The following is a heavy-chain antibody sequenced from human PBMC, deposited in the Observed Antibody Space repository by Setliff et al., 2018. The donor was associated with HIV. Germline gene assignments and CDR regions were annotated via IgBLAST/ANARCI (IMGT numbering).Heavy chain of an antibody. V-gene: IGHV4-61*02. CDR2: IYSSGNT. CDR1: GVSINSGNYY. J-gene: IGHJ4*02. CDR3: ARGGSGSPFDY. Sequence: SETLSLTCTVSGVSINSGNYYWGWIRQPAGKRLEWIGRIYSSGNTNYNPSLKSRVTISVDTSKNQFSLKLSSVTAADTAVYYCARGGSGSPFDYWGQGTLVTVSS. D-gene: IGHD1-26*01.